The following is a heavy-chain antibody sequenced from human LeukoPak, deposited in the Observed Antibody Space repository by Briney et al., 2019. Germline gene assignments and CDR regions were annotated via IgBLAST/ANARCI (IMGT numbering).Heavy chain of an antibody. CDR2: IYYSGST. CDR3: ARRPTPYDFWSGSWYYYYGMDI. J-gene: IGHJ6*02. V-gene: IGHV4-39*01. Sequence: SETLSLTCTVSGGSISSSSYYWGWIRQPPGKGLEWIGSIYYSGSTYYNPSLKSRVTISVDTSKNQFSLKLSSVTAADTAVYYCARRPTPYDFWSGSWYYYYGMDIWGQGTTVTVSS. D-gene: IGHD3-3*01. CDR1: GGSISSSSYY.